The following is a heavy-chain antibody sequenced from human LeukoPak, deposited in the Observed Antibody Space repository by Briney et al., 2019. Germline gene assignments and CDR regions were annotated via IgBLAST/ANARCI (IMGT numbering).Heavy chain of an antibody. CDR2: IKQDGREK. D-gene: IGHD3-10*01. J-gene: IGHJ4*02. Sequence: GGSLRLSCVDSGFTFSSYWMSWVRQAPGKGLEWVANIKQDGREKYYADSVKGRFTISRDNAKNSLYVQMNSLRVEDTAVYFCARGAGVFDYWGQGTLVTVSS. CDR3: ARGAGVFDY. V-gene: IGHV3-7*01. CDR1: GFTFSSYW.